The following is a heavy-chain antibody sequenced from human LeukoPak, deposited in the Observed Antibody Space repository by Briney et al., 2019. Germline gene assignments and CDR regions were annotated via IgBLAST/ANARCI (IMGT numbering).Heavy chain of an antibody. CDR2: IKPNNGDT. Sequence: ASVNVSCKASGYSFTHHNVHWVRQAPGQALEWKGGIKPNNGDTKFSQKFQDRVTLTSDTSIDTAYMEMSGLTSDDTAIYYCARVLSAVTSTFDYWGQGTLVTVSS. J-gene: IGHJ4*02. CDR3: ARVLSAVTSTFDY. D-gene: IGHD4-17*01. V-gene: IGHV1-2*02. CDR1: GYSFTHHN.